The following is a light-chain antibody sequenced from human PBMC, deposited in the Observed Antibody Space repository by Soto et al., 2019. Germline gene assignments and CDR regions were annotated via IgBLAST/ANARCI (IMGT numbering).Light chain of an antibody. CDR2: TAS. Sequence: DIQMTQSPPSLSASVGDSVTITCRASQGIGTSSAWYQQKPGKVPKLLLYTASTLQSWVPSRFSGRGSGTDFSLTSSSLQPEDGATYYCQKYISAPLTFGGGSKVEIK. V-gene: IGKV1-27*01. CDR1: QGIGTS. CDR3: QKYISAPLT. J-gene: IGKJ4*01.